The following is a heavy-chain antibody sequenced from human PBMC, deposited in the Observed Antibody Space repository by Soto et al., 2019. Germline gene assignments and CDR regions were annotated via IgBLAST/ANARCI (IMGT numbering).Heavy chain of an antibody. Sequence: PGVSLRLSCSASGFPLRDYAMSWVRQAPGKGLEWVSAINNGGDTYYADSVKGRFISSRDNSKDTMSLQMTSLRAEDTAVYYCAREGKEAAFDFWGQGTMVTVS. CDR3: AREGKEAAFDF. D-gene: IGHD1-26*01. V-gene: IGHV3-23*01. CDR2: INNGGDT. CDR1: GFPLRDYA. J-gene: IGHJ3*01.